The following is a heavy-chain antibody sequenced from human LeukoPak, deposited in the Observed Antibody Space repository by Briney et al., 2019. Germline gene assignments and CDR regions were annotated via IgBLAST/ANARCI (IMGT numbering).Heavy chain of an antibody. Sequence: GGSLRLSCAASGFTFSSYSMNWVRQAPGKGLEWVSSISSSSTYIYYADSVKGRFTISRDNAKNSLYLQMNSLRAEDTAVYYCASPGYSAGWYFDLWGRGTLVTVSS. V-gene: IGHV3-21*01. CDR1: GFTFSSYS. D-gene: IGHD2-15*01. CDR3: ASPGYSAGWYFDL. CDR2: ISSSSTYI. J-gene: IGHJ2*01.